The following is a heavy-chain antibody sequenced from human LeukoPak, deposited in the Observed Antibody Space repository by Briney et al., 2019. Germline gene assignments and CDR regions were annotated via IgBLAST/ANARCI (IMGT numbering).Heavy chain of an antibody. Sequence: GGSLRLSCAASGFTFSSYWMHWVRQAPGKGLVWVSRINSGESSTSYADSVRGRFTISRDNAKNTLYLQMNSLRAEDTAVYYCARAGAFSGVVAASTIDYWGQGTLVTVSS. CDR3: ARAGAFSGVVAASTIDY. V-gene: IGHV3-74*01. D-gene: IGHD2-15*01. CDR1: GFTFSSYW. J-gene: IGHJ4*02. CDR2: INSGESST.